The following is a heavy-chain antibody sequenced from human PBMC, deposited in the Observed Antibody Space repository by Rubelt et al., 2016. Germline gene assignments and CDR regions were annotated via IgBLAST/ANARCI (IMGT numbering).Heavy chain of an antibody. CDR3: ARDLRGSNYAYYFDY. CDR1: GDSISRINYY. D-gene: IGHD5-18*01. CDR2: IYYSGSA. J-gene: IGHJ4*02. V-gene: IGHV4-39*07. Sequence: QLQLQGSGPGLLKPSETLSLSCTVSGDSISRINYYWGWIRQPPGKGLEWIGNIYYSGSAYYSPFLKSRVTISVDTSNNHFYLKLSSVTAADTAVYYCARDLRGSNYAYYFDYWGQGIPVTVSS.